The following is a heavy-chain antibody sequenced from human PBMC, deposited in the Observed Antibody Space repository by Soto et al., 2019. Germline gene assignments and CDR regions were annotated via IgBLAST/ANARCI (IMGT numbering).Heavy chain of an antibody. CDR2: ISGSGGST. J-gene: IGHJ4*02. V-gene: IGHV3-23*01. Sequence: DVQLLESGGGLVQPGGSLRLSCAASGFTFSSYAMSLVRQDPGKGLEWVSAISGSGGSTYYADSVKGRFTISRDNSKNTLDLQMNSLRAEDTAVYYCAKELEQHLAGRFDYWGQGTLVTVSS. CDR3: AKELEQHLAGRFDY. D-gene: IGHD1-1*01. CDR1: GFTFSSYA.